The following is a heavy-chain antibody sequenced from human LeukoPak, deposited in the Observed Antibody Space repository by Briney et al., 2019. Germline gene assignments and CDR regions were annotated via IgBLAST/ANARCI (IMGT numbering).Heavy chain of an antibody. CDR2: IRSKANSYAT. CDR3: TRQGGNDVDY. J-gene: IGHJ4*02. V-gene: IGHV3-73*01. Sequence: GGSLRLSCAASGFTFSGSAMHWVRQASGRGVEWVGRIRSKANSYATAYAASVKGRFTISRDDSKNTAYLQMNSLKTEDTAVHYCTRQGGNDVDYWGQGTLVTVSS. D-gene: IGHD1-1*01. CDR1: GFTFSGSA.